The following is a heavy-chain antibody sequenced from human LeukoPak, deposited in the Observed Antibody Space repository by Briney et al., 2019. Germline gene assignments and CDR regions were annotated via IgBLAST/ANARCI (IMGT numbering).Heavy chain of an antibody. V-gene: IGHV1-2*02. J-gene: IGHJ4*02. CDR3: ARSQYCSGRSCYRFVFDY. CDR1: GYTFTGYY. Sequence: ASVKVSCKASGYTFTGYYMHWVRQAPGQGLEWMGWINPNSGGTNYAQKFQGRVTMTRDTSISTAYMELSRLRSDDTAVYYCARSQYCSGRSCYRFVFDYWGQGTLVTVSS. CDR2: INPNSGGT. D-gene: IGHD2-15*01.